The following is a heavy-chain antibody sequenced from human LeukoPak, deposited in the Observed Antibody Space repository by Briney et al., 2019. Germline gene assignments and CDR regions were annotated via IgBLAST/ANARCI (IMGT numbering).Heavy chain of an antibody. V-gene: IGHV1-69*13. CDR3: ARGEVPPHYFDS. CDR1: GGTFSSYT. J-gene: IGHJ4*02. Sequence: SVKVSCKASGGTFSSYTITWVRQAPGQGLEWMGGIIPIFGSANYAQKFQGRVAITADESTTTAYMEVSSLRSEDTAVYYCARGEVPPHYFDSWGQGTLVTVSS. CDR2: IIPIFGSA.